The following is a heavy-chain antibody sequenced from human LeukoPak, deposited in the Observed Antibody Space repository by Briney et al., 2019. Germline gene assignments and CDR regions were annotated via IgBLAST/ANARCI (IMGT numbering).Heavy chain of an antibody. D-gene: IGHD2-21*02. CDR2: ISGGGDIT. J-gene: IGHJ4*02. CDR3: VREDTPATANY. Sequence: GGSLRLSCAASGFNFANHAMSWVRQTPGKGLGWVSAISGGGDITYYADSVRGRFTISRDNSKDTLFLQMHSLRPGDTAVYYCVREDTPATANYWGQGTLVTISS. V-gene: IGHV3-23*01. CDR1: GFNFANHA.